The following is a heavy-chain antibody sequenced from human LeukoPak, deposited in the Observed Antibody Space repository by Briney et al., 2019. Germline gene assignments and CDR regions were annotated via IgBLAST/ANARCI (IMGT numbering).Heavy chain of an antibody. D-gene: IGHD2-21*02. Sequence: GGSLRLSCAASGFTFSNYWMHWVRQAPGEALMWVSRIKNDGSSTTYADSVKGRFTISRDNAKNTLYLQMNSLRAEDTAVYYCSRDSLSSCGGDCYSGLDVWGQGTTVAVSS. J-gene: IGHJ6*02. CDR3: SRDSLSSCGGDCYSGLDV. CDR1: GFTFSNYW. V-gene: IGHV3-74*01. CDR2: IKNDGSST.